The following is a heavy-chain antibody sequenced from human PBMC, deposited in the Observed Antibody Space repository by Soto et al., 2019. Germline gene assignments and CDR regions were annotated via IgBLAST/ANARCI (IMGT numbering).Heavy chain of an antibody. V-gene: IGHV2-5*02. Sequence: QITLKESGPPLVKPTQTLTLTCTFSGFSLNTGGLGVGWIRQPPGNALEWLALIYWDNDKRYSPSLRGRLTITKDTSKNQVVLTLTNMDPVDAATYYCVHSRCGGDCLQSYSSHYYYGMDVWGQGTTVTVS. D-gene: IGHD2-21*02. CDR1: GFSLNTGGLG. CDR3: VHSRCGGDCLQSYSSHYYYGMDV. J-gene: IGHJ6*02. CDR2: IYWDNDK.